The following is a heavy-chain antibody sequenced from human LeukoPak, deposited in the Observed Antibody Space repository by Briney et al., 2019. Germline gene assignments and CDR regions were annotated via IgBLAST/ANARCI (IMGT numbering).Heavy chain of an antibody. J-gene: IGHJ6*02. CDR2: ISYDGSNK. V-gene: IGHV3-30*18. D-gene: IGHD5-12*01. CDR1: GFTFSSYG. CDR3: AKDGTMTDRGYSGYDWVSLEERRTYYYYGMDV. Sequence: GGSLRLSCAASGFTFSSYGMHWVRQAPGKGLEWVAVISYDGSNKYYADSVKGRFTISRDNSKNTLYLQMNSLRAEDTAVYYCAKDGTMTDRGYSGYDWVSLEERRTYYYYGMDVWGQGTTVTVSS.